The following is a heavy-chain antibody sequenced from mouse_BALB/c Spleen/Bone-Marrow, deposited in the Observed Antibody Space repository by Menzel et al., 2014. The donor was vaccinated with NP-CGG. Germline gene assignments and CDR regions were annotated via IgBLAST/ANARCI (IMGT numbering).Heavy chain of an antibody. CDR3: ARSLSVVTPMDY. CDR1: GYEFSDSW. V-gene: IGHV1-82*01. Sequence: LEESGPELVRPGASVKISRKASGYEFSDSWMNWVKQRPGQGLEWIGRIYPGDGDSIYNGKFKGKATLTSDKFSSTAYMQLSSLTSVDSAVYFCARSLSVVTPMDYWGQGTSVTVSS. D-gene: IGHD1-1*01. J-gene: IGHJ4*01. CDR2: IYPGDGDS.